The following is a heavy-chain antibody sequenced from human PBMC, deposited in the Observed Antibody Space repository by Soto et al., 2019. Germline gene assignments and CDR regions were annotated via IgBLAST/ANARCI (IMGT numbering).Heavy chain of an antibody. CDR3: ARSFTPWNMNYYGVDV. CDR2: IYTSGRT. CDR1: GGSIGNYY. V-gene: IGHV4-4*07. Sequence: QVQLQESGPGLVKPSESLSLTCTVSGGSIGNYYWAWIRQSAGKGLEWIGRIYTSGRTHYNPSLTGRVTMSIDTSKNQFSLRLTSVTAADTAMYYCARSFTPWNMNYYGVDVWGHGTRVTVSS. J-gene: IGHJ6*02. D-gene: IGHD1-1*01.